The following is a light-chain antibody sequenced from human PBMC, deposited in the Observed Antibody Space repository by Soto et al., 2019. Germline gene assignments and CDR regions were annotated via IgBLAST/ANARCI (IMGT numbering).Light chain of an antibody. CDR2: RNN. J-gene: IGLJ3*02. CDR3: AAWDDSLSGWV. V-gene: IGLV1-47*01. CDR1: SSKIGSNY. Sequence: QSVLTQPPSASGTPGQRVTISSSGSSSKIGSNYVYWYQQFPGTAPKLLIYRNNQRPSGVPDRFSGSKSGTSASLAISGLRSKDEADYYCAAWDDSLSGWVFGGGTKLTVL.